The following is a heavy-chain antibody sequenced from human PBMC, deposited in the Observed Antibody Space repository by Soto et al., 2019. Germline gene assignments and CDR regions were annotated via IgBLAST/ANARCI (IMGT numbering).Heavy chain of an antibody. CDR1: GGYINSLY. Sequence: KTSETLSLTCTVSGGYINSLYWSWIRQPAGKGLEWIGRIYTSGSTNYNPSLKSRVTMSLDTSKNQVSLNLNSVTAADTAVYYCARDTGFGGPAGNYYFDFWGQGNMVTVSS. CDR2: IYTSGST. D-gene: IGHD5-12*01. CDR3: ARDTGFGGPAGNYYFDF. V-gene: IGHV4-4*07. J-gene: IGHJ4*02.